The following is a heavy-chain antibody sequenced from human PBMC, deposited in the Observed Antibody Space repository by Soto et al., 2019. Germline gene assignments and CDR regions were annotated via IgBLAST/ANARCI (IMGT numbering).Heavy chain of an antibody. CDR2: ISGSGGST. CDR1: GFTFDDYA. CDR3: AKAGIAVAGTPLDY. Sequence: EVQLVESGGGLVQPGRSLRLSCAASGFTFDDYAMHWVRQAPGKGLEWVSGISGSGGSTYYADSVKGRFTISRDNSKNTLYLQMNSLRAEDTAVYYCAKAGIAVAGTPLDYWGQGTLVTVSS. J-gene: IGHJ4*02. V-gene: IGHV3-23*04. D-gene: IGHD6-19*01.